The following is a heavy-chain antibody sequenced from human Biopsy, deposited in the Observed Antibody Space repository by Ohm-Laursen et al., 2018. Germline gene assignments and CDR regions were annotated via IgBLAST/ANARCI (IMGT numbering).Heavy chain of an antibody. CDR1: GGSFSGYY. CDR2: VSHSGST. J-gene: IGHJ2*01. D-gene: IGHD6-19*01. V-gene: IGHV4-34*01. CDR3: ARTPGKAVAGRFLDL. Sequence: SDTLSLTCAVSGGSFSGYYWSWIRQTPGKGLEWIGEVSHSGSTNYNPSLKSRVTISVDTSKNQFSLNLSSATAADTAVYYCARTPGKAVAGRFLDLWGRGTLVTVSS.